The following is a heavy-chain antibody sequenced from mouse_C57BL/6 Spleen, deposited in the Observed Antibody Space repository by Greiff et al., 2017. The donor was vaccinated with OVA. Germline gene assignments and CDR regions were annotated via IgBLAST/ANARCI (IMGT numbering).Heavy chain of an antibody. CDR2: IDPSDSET. D-gene: IGHD1-1*01. V-gene: IGHV1-52*01. J-gene: IGHJ1*03. CDR1: GYTFTSYW. Sequence: VQLQQPGAELVRPGSSVKLSCKASGYTFTSYWMHWVKQRPIPGLEWIGNIDPSDSETHYNQKFKDKATLTVDKSSSTAYMQLSSLTSEDSAVYYCARRAYGSLYWYFDVWGTGTTVTVSS. CDR3: ARRAYGSLYWYFDV.